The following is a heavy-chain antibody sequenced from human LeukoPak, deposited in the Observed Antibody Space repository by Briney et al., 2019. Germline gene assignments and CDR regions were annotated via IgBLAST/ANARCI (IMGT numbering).Heavy chain of an antibody. Sequence: PSETLTLTCTVSGGSISSGSYYWSWIRQPAGKGLEWIGRIYTSGSTNYNPSLKSRVTISVDTSKNQFSLKLSSVTAADTAVYYCARVPVQLRFLEWPYAFDIWGQGTMVTVSS. CDR3: ARVPVQLRFLEWPYAFDI. J-gene: IGHJ3*02. D-gene: IGHD3-3*01. CDR2: IYTSGST. CDR1: GGSISSGSYY. V-gene: IGHV4-61*02.